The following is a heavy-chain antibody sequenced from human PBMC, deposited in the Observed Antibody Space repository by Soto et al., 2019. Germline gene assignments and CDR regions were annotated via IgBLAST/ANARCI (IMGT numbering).Heavy chain of an antibody. J-gene: IGHJ4*02. Sequence: GGSLRLSCVASGFTFSSYGMHLFLRAPGKGLEWLAVIWYDGSIKYYADSVKGRFTISRDDSKNTLYLQMDSLRVEDSAIYYCPRAFSPGVAGRLFDFWGLGTPVTAPQ. D-gene: IGHD6-19*01. V-gene: IGHV3-33*08. CDR3: PRAFSPGVAGRLFDF. CDR2: IWYDGSIK. CDR1: GFTFSSYG.